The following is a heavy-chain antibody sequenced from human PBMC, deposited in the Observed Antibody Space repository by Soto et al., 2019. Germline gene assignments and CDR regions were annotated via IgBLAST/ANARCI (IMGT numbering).Heavy chain of an antibody. D-gene: IGHD4-17*01. CDR1: GGSISSYY. CDR3: ARDYVDYGDYLNWFDP. V-gene: IGHV4-4*07. Sequence: SETLSLTCTVSGGSISSYYWSWMRQPAGKGLEWIGRIYTSGSTNYNPSLKSRVTMSVDTSKNKFSLKLSSVTAADTAVYYCARDYVDYGDYLNWFDPWGQGTLVTVSS. J-gene: IGHJ5*02. CDR2: IYTSGST.